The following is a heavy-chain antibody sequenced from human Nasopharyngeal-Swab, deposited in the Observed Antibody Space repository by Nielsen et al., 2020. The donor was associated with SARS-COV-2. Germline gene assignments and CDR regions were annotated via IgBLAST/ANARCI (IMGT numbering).Heavy chain of an antibody. D-gene: IGHD2-2*02. CDR3: ARVRKDCSSTSCYTSDY. J-gene: IGHJ4*02. Sequence: VRQAPGEGLEWVAVISYDGSNKYYADSVKGRFTISRDNSKSTLYLQMNSLRAEDTAVYYCARVRKDCSSTSCYTSDYWGQGTLVTVSS. V-gene: IGHV3-30-3*01. CDR2: ISYDGSNK.